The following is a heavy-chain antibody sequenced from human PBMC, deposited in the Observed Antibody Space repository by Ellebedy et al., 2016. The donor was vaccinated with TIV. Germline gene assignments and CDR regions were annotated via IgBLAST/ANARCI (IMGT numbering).Heavy chain of an antibody. V-gene: IGHV4-34*01. J-gene: IGHJ6*03. CDR2: INHSGRT. CDR1: GGSFNDNY. CDR3: ARLITGGHSHYYNLDV. Sequence: SETLSLTXAVYGGSFNDNYWSWIRQTPGKGLEWIGEINHSGRTNYNPSLKSRVTMSVNTSKHHFSLKLSSVTAADTAIYFCARLITGGHSHYYNLDVWGEGTTVTVSS. D-gene: IGHD2-8*02.